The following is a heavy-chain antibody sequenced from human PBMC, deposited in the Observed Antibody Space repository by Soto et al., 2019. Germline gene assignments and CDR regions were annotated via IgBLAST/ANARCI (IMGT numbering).Heavy chain of an antibody. V-gene: IGHV4-39*01. D-gene: IGHD4-17*01. CDR3: AILLTTDTYYYGMDV. Sequence: PSETLSLTCTVSGGSISSSSYYWGWIRQPPGKGLEWIGSIYYSGSTYYNPSLKSRVTISVDTSKNQFSLKLSSVTAADTAVYYCAILLTTDTYYYGMDVWGQGTTVTVS. J-gene: IGHJ6*02. CDR1: GGSISSSSYY. CDR2: IYYSGST.